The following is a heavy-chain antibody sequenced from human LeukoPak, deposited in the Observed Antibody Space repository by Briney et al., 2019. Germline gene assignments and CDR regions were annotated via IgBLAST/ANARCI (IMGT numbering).Heavy chain of an antibody. Sequence: GASVKVSCKASGGTFSSYAISWVRQAPGQGLEWMGRIIPILGIANYAQKFQGRVTITADKSTGTAYMELSSLRSEDTAVYYCASRGYCSGGSCQLLGYWGQGTLVTVSS. CDR1: GGTFSSYA. D-gene: IGHD2-15*01. CDR2: IIPILGIA. CDR3: ASRGYCSGGSCQLLGY. J-gene: IGHJ4*02. V-gene: IGHV1-69*04.